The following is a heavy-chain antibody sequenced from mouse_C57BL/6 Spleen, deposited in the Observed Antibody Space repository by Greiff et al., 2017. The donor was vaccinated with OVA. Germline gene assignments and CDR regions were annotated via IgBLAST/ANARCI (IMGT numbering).Heavy chain of an antibody. CDR3: ATYDYDGGY. D-gene: IGHD2-4*01. CDR2: IDPSDSET. V-gene: IGHV1-52*01. CDR1: GYTFTSYW. Sequence: QVQLQQPGAELVRPGSSVKLSCKASGYTFTSYWMHWVKQRPIQGLEWIGNIDPSDSETHYNQKFKDKATLTVDKSSSTAYMQLSSLTSEDAAVYYCATYDYDGGYWGQGTPLTVSS. J-gene: IGHJ2*01.